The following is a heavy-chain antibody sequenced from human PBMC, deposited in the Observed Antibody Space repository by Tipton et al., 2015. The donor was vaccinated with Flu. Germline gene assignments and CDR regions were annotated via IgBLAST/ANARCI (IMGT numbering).Heavy chain of an antibody. CDR3: SISLNS. J-gene: IGHJ5*02. V-gene: IGHV3-7*01. Sequence: SLRLSCTVSSFTFSDNWMDWVRQAPGKGLEWVANINQGGSQRYYVDSVKGRFTISRDNVKRSLYLQLDSLRAEDTGVYYCSISLNSWGQGTLVTVSS. CDR1: SFTFSDNW. CDR2: INQGGSQR.